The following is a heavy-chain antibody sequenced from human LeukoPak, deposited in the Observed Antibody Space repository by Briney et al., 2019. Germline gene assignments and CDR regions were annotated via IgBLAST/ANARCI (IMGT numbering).Heavy chain of an antibody. J-gene: IGHJ5*02. D-gene: IGHD5-18*01. V-gene: IGHV4-38-2*02. Sequence: SETLSLTCTVSGYSIANGYQWAWIRQPPGKRLEWIGSIYYSGSTYYNPSLKSRVTISVDTSKNQFSLKLSSVTAADTAVYYCARTTTSMVPWNWFDPWGQGTLVTVSS. CDR3: ARTTTSMVPWNWFDP. CDR2: IYYSGST. CDR1: GYSIANGYQ.